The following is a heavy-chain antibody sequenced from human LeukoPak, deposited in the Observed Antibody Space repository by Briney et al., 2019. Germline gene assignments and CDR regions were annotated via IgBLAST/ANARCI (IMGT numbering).Heavy chain of an antibody. Sequence: PSETLSLTCAVYGGSFSGYYWSWIRQPPGKGLEWIGEINQSGSTNYNPSLKSRVTISVDTSKNQFSLKLSSVTAADTAVYYCASTNHCSGGSCLGYYFDYWGQGTLVTVSS. CDR1: GGSFSGYY. V-gene: IGHV4-34*01. CDR3: ASTNHCSGGSCLGYYFDY. CDR2: INQSGST. D-gene: IGHD2-15*01. J-gene: IGHJ4*02.